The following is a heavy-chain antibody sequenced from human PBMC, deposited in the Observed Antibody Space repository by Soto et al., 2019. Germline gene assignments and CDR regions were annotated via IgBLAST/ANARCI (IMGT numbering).Heavy chain of an antibody. D-gene: IGHD2-21*02. CDR1: GGTFSSYA. J-gene: IGHJ6*02. V-gene: IGHV1-69*01. Sequence: QVQLVQSGAEVKKPGSSVKVSCKASGGTFSSYAISWVRQAPGQGLEWMGGIIPIFGTANYAQKFQGRVTITADESTSTAYMELSSVRSEDTAVYYCARGDVTAIPPQYYYYYGMDVWGQGTTVTVSS. CDR3: ARGDVTAIPPQYYYYYGMDV. CDR2: IIPIFGTA.